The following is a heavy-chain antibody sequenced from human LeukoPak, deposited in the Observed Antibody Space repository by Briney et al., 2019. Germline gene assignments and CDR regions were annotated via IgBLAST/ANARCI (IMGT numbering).Heavy chain of an antibody. J-gene: IGHJ5*02. CDR2: IYYSGST. Sequence: SETLSLTCTVSGGSINSYYWNWIRRSPGKGLEWIGYIYYSGSTNYNPSLKSRVTISVDTSKNQFSLNLNSVTAADTAVYYCARGGKETLEGMGFDPWGQGTLVTVSS. D-gene: IGHD1-14*01. CDR1: GGSINSYY. CDR3: ARGGKETLEGMGFDP. V-gene: IGHV4-59*08.